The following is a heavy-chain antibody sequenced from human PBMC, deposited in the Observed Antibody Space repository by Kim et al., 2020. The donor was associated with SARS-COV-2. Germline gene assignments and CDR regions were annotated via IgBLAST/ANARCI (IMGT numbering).Heavy chain of an antibody. D-gene: IGHD2-8*01. Sequence: SVNVSCKASGGIFTNYPISWLRRAPGQGLEWMGRITPMLDVANYAQRFQGRVTITADKSTSTAYMELGSLTSDDTAVYYCARRCLGLSCPKGVSLDSWGQGTLVTVS. V-gene: IGHV1-69*10. CDR1: GGIFTNYP. CDR3: ARRCLGLSCPKGVSLDS. CDR2: ITPMLDVA. J-gene: IGHJ4*02.